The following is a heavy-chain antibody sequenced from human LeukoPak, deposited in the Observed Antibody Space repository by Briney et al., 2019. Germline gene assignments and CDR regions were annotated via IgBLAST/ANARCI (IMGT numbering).Heavy chain of an antibody. Sequence: GGSLRLSCAASGFSFSTYWMHWVRQAPGKGLVWVSRMNNDGSIRDYADSVKGRFTISRDNAKNTLYLQMNSLRVEDTAVYYCARDQLEPSRWFDYWGQGTLVTVSS. D-gene: IGHD1-1*01. J-gene: IGHJ4*02. V-gene: IGHV3-74*01. CDR2: MNNDGSIR. CDR3: ARDQLEPSRWFDY. CDR1: GFSFSTYW.